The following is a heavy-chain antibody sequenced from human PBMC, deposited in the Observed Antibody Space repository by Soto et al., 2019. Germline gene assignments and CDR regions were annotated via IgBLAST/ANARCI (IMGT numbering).Heavy chain of an antibody. V-gene: IGHV3-53*01. J-gene: IGHJ3*01. Sequence: EVQLVESGGALIQPGGSLILSCAASGFTVSNNYISWVRQAPGKGLEWVSLMYSGGSTHYANSVKGRFTISRDGSKNTVYLQMKSLRADDTAVYYCTQLGAFDVWGQWKMVTVSS. CDR3: TQLGAFDV. CDR1: GFTVSNNY. D-gene: IGHD3-16*01. CDR2: MYSGGST.